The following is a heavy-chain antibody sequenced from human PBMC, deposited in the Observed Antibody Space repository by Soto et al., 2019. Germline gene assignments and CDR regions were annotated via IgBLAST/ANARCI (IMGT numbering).Heavy chain of an antibody. CDR2: IIPIFGTA. Sequence: SVKVSCKASGGTFSSYAISWVRQAPGQGLEWMGGIIPIFGTANYAQKFQGRVTITADESTSTAYMELSSLRSEDTAVYYCARGGCSCGSCTKARWFDLWGQGTLVTVS. V-gene: IGHV1-69*13. CDR1: GGTFSSYA. CDR3: ARGGCSCGSCTKARWFDL. J-gene: IGHJ5*02. D-gene: IGHD2-15*01.